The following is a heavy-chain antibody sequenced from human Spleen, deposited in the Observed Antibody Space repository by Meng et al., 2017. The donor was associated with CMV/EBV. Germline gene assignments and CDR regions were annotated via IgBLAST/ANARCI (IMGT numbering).Heavy chain of an antibody. CDR2: IRGSGGST. Sequence: GGSLRLSCAASGFTFSSYAMTWVRQAPGKGLEWVSAIRGSGGSTYYADSVKGRFTISRDNSKNTLYLQMNSLRAEDTAVYYCAKVYGAYNPKSYFDYWGQGTLVTVSS. V-gene: IGHV3-23*01. D-gene: IGHD2-21*01. J-gene: IGHJ4*02. CDR1: GFTFSSYA. CDR3: AKVYGAYNPKSYFDY.